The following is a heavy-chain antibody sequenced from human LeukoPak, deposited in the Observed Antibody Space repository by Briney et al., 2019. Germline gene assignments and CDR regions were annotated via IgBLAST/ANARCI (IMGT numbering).Heavy chain of an antibody. Sequence: PPASVKVSCKASGYTFTNYYMHWVRQAPGQGLEWMGIINPSGGSTSYAQKFQGRVTITADESTSTAYMELSSLRSEDTAVYYCARGRPDDAFDIWGQGTMVTVSS. CDR1: GYTFTNYY. CDR2: INPSGGST. V-gene: IGHV1-46*01. CDR3: ARGRPDDAFDI. J-gene: IGHJ3*02.